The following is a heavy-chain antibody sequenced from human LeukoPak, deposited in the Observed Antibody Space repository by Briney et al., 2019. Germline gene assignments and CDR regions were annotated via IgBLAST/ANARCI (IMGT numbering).Heavy chain of an antibody. CDR3: ARVPSLSTGTYNWFHP. J-gene: IGHJ5*02. Sequence: GGSLRLSCAASGLTFSSYWMSWVRQAPGKGLEWVANIKQDGGEKYYVDSVKGRFTISRDNANNSLYLQLNSLRAEDTAVYYCARVPSLSTGTYNWFHPWGQGTLVTVSS. CDR2: IKQDGGEK. CDR1: GLTFSSYW. V-gene: IGHV3-7*01. D-gene: IGHD4-17*01.